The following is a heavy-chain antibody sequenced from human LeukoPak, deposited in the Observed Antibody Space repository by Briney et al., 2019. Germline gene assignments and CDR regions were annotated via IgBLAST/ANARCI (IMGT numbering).Heavy chain of an antibody. CDR2: IGNSSYI. D-gene: IGHD3-22*01. CDR3: ARDVDIRGPAFDL. CDR1: GFTFSRYS. Sequence: EGSLRLSCAASGFTFSRYSINCVRQAPGKGLEWVSCIGNSSYIYYAASVKGRFTIARDNAKNALYLQMDNRRAEDTAVYYCARDVDIRGPAFDLWGQGTMVTVSS. J-gene: IGHJ3*01. V-gene: IGHV3-21*01.